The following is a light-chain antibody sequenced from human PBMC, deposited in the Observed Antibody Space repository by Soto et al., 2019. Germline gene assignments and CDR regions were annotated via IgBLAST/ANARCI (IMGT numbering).Light chain of an antibody. V-gene: IGKV2-28*01. CDR1: QSLLHSNGYNY. CDR3: MQALQTGWT. J-gene: IGKJ1*01. CDR2: LGS. Sequence: EIVMTQSPLSLPVTPGEPASISCRSSQSLLHSNGYNYLDWYLQKPGQSPQLLIYLGSHRASGVPDRFSGSGSGTDFTLKISRVEAEDVGVYYCMQALQTGWTFGQGIKVEIK.